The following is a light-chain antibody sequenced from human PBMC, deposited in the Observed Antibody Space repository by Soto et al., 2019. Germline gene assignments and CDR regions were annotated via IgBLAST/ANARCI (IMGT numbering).Light chain of an antibody. V-gene: IGKV1-39*01. Sequence: DIQVTQSPSSLSASVGDRVTITCRASQRITTYLNWYQQKPGKAPNLLIYAASSLQSGAPSRFSGNGSETDFTLTISSLQREDFATYYCQQSYSAPLTFGGGTKVDIK. CDR2: AAS. J-gene: IGKJ4*01. CDR1: QRITTY. CDR3: QQSYSAPLT.